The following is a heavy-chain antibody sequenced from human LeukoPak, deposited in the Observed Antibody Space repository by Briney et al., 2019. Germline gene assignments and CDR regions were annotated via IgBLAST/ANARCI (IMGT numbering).Heavy chain of an antibody. J-gene: IGHJ6*03. V-gene: IGHV3-23*01. Sequence: GGSLRLSCAASGFTFSSYGTSWVRQAPGKGLEWVSAISGSGGSTYYADSVKGRFTISRDNSKNTLYLQMNSLRAEDTAVYYCAKDTRKRYDHNARGFMDVWGKGTTVTVSS. CDR3: AKDTRKRYDHNARGFMDV. D-gene: IGHD1-14*01. CDR2: ISGSGGST. CDR1: GFTFSSYG.